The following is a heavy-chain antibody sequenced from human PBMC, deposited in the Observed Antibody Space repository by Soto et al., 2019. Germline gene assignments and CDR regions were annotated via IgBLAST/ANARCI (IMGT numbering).Heavy chain of an antibody. CDR1: GHSISSSNYY. D-gene: IGHD2-2*01. CDR2: IYYSGST. J-gene: IGHJ5*02. V-gene: IGHV4-30-4*08. Sequence: LSLTCTVSGHSISSSNYYWGWIRQPPGKGLEWIGYIYYSGSTYYNPSLKSRVTISVDTSKNQFSLKLSSVTAADTAVYYCARATIVLVPAAMVSHWFDPWGQGTLVTVSS. CDR3: ARATIVLVPAAMVSHWFDP.